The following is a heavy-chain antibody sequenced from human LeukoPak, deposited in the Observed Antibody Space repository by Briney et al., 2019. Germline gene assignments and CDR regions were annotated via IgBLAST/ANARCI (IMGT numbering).Heavy chain of an antibody. CDR2: INPNSGGT. J-gene: IGHJ4*02. D-gene: IGHD2-2*01. Sequence: ASVKVSCKASGYTFIGYYMHWVRQAPGQGLEWMGWINPNSGGTNYAQKFQGRVTMTRDTSISTAYMELSRLRSDDTAVYYCASFSDIVVVPAAKSFDYWGQGTLVTVSS. V-gene: IGHV1-2*02. CDR3: ASFSDIVVVPAAKSFDY. CDR1: GYTFIGYY.